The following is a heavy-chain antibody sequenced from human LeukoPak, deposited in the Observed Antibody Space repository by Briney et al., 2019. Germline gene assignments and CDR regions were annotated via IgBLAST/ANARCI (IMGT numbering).Heavy chain of an antibody. CDR3: ARVLRYCSGGNCYSGGLGYMDV. V-gene: IGHV3-11*01. Sequence: GGSLRLSCAAPGFTFSDYNMRWIRQAPGKGLEWVSSISRSGSTKYYADSVEGRFTISRDNAKNSLFLQMNSLRAEDTAVYYCARVLRYCSGGNCYSGGLGYMDVWGKGTTVTISS. D-gene: IGHD2-15*01. CDR1: GFTFSDYN. CDR2: ISRSGSTK. J-gene: IGHJ6*03.